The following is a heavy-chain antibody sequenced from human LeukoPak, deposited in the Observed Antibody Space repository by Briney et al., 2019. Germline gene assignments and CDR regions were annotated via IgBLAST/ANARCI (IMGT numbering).Heavy chain of an antibody. CDR1: GGSISSSSYY. CDR3: ARQYRTMLREAAGHGKTKWYFEL. CDR2: IYYSGST. Sequence: SETLSLTCTVSGGSISSSSYYWGWIRQPPGKGLEWIGSIYYSGSTYYNPSLKRRVTISVDTSKNQFSLKLSPVTAADTAVYLCARQYRTMLREAAGHGKTKWYFELCGRSALGTASS. D-gene: IGHD3-10*01. V-gene: IGHV4-39*01. J-gene: IGHJ2*01.